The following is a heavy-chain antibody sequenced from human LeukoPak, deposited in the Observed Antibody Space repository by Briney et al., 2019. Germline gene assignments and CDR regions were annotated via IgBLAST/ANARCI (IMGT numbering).Heavy chain of an antibody. J-gene: IGHJ6*02. Sequence: PGGSLRPSCAASGFTFSTYAMSWVRQSPGKGLEWVSTISGSGGSTYYADSVKGRFTISRDNSKNALHLQMNSLRAEDTAVYYCAKEFYFATAVWGQGTTVTVS. CDR2: ISGSGGST. CDR3: AKEFYFATAV. CDR1: GFTFSTYA. V-gene: IGHV3-23*01. D-gene: IGHD2-15*01.